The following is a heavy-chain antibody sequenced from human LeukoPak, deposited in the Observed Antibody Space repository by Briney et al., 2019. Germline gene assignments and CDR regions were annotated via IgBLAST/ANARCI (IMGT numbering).Heavy chain of an antibody. J-gene: IGHJ5*02. CDR2: INGSSDT. D-gene: IGHD2-15*01. V-gene: IGHV3-11*03. Sequence: GGSLRLSCAASGFTFSDYYMTWIRQAPGRGLERISYINGSSDTKYADSVKGRFTISRDNAKNSVYLLMNSLRAEDTAVYYCARRGTTYCTVDSCHPNWFDPWGQGTLVTVSS. CDR3: ARRGTTYCTVDSCHPNWFDP. CDR1: GFTFSDYY.